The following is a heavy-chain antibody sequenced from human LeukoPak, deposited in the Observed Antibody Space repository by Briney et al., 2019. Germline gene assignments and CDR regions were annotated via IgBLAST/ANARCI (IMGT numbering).Heavy chain of an antibody. CDR1: GGSISSYY. D-gene: IGHD1-26*01. Sequence: SETLSLTCTVSGGSISSYYWSWIRQPPGKGLEWIGYIYYSGSTNCNPSLKSRVTISVDTSKNQFSLKLSSVTAADTAVYYCERGGSLDWFDPWGQGTLVTVSS. V-gene: IGHV4-59*01. J-gene: IGHJ5*02. CDR2: IYYSGST. CDR3: ERGGSLDWFDP.